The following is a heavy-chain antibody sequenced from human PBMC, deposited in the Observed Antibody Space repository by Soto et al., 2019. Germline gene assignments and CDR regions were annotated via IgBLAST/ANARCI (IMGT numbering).Heavy chain of an antibody. Sequence: QVQLVESGGGVVQPGRSLRLSCAASGFTFSSYGMHWVRQAPGKGLEWVAVISYDGSNKYYADSVKGRFTISRDNSKNTLDLQMNSLRAEDTAVYYCAKDVLRFLEWLAFYGMDVWGQGTTVTVSS. CDR1: GFTFSSYG. D-gene: IGHD3-3*01. V-gene: IGHV3-30*18. CDR2: ISYDGSNK. J-gene: IGHJ6*02. CDR3: AKDVLRFLEWLAFYGMDV.